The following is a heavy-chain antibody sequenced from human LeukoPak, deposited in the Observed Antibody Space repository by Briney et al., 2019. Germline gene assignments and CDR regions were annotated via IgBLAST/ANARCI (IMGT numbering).Heavy chain of an antibody. CDR1: GFTFSNAW. CDR3: TTAYYYDSSGFDY. CDR2: IKSKTDGGTT. D-gene: IGHD3-22*01. J-gene: IGHJ4*02. V-gene: IGHV3-15*07. Sequence: GGSLRLSCAASGFTFSNAWMNWVRQAPGKGLEWVGRIKSKTDGGTTDYVAPVKGRFTISRDDSKNTLYLQMNSLKTEDTAVYYCTTAYYYDSSGFDYWGQGTLVTVSS.